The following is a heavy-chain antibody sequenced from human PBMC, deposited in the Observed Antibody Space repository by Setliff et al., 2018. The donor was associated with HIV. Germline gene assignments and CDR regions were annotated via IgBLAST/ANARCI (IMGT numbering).Heavy chain of an antibody. J-gene: IGHJ3*02. CDR3: AREPISYRDFVVVAAAFDI. CDR1: GYAFTNYY. Sequence: GASVKVSCKASGYAFTNYYLHWVRQAPGQGLAWMGIINPSGGSTIYAQKLQGRVTMTRDTSTNTVYMELSSLRSGDTAVYYCAREPISYRDFVVVAAAFDIWGQGTMVPSPQ. CDR2: INPSGGST. V-gene: IGHV1-46*01. D-gene: IGHD2-15*01.